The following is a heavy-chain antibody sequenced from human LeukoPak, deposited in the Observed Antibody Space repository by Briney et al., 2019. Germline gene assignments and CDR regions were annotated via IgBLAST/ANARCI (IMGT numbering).Heavy chain of an antibody. CDR2: ISGSGGST. D-gene: IGHD1-1*01. Sequence: PGGSLRLSCAASGFTFSSYAISWVRQAPGKGLEWVSAISGSGGSTYYADSVKGRFTISRDNSKNTLYLQMNSLRAEDTAVYYCAKVPRGTGTTPGYYFDYWGQGTLVTVSS. V-gene: IGHV3-23*01. J-gene: IGHJ4*02. CDR1: GFTFSSYA. CDR3: AKVPRGTGTTPGYYFDY.